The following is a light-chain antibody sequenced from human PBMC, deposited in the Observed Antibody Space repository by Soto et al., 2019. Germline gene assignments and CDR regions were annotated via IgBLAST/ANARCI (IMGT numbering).Light chain of an antibody. CDR2: LAS. V-gene: IGKV2-28*01. J-gene: IGKJ4*01. CDR1: QSLLLSNGYNY. CDR3: MQALETPT. Sequence: IVMTQSPLSLPVTPGEPASFSCKSSQSLLLSNGYNYLDWYLQRPGQSPQLLIYLASHRASGVPDRFSGSGSGTDFPLTISRVEPEDVGVYYCMQALETPTFGGGTKVEIK.